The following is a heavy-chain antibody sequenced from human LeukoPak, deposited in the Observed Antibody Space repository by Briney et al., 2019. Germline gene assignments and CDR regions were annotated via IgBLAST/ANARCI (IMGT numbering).Heavy chain of an antibody. V-gene: IGHV4-34*12. CDR1: IDSFSVYY. Sequence: PETLSLTCAVYIDSFSVYYRSWIRQPPGKGLEWIGEIIDGGSSIYNPSLKSRVTIPADTSKSQFSLKVTSVTAADTAVYYCARRPGGAGADFDLWGQGTLVTVSS. J-gene: IGHJ4*02. CDR2: IIDGGSS. CDR3: ARRPGGAGADFDL. D-gene: IGHD1-26*01.